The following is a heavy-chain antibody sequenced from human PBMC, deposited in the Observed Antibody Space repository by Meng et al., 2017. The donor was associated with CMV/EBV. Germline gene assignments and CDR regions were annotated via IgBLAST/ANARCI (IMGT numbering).Heavy chain of an antibody. CDR2: INPNSGGT. Sequence: ASVKVSCKASGYTFTGYYMHWVRQAPGQGLEWMGWINPNSGGTNYAQKFQGRVTKTRDTSISTAYMELSRLRSDDTAVYYCARDLKSFDFWSGYSNYHYYGMDVWGQGTTVTVSS. J-gene: IGHJ6*02. CDR3: ARDLKSFDFWSGYSNYHYYGMDV. D-gene: IGHD3-3*01. V-gene: IGHV1-2*02. CDR1: GYTFTGYY.